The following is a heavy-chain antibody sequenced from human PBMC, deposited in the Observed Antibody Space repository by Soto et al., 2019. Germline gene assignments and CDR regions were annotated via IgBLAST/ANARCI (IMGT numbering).Heavy chain of an antibody. CDR3: AHKLTGIWFDT. CDR2: IYWDDDK. Sequence: QITLKESGPTLVKPTQPLTLTCTFSGFSLSTSGVGVGWIRQPPGKALEWLTLIYWDDDKRYSPSLKSSLTITKDTSNNHAVLRMTNMDPVDTGAYFCAHKLTGIWFDTWGQGTLFTVSS. D-gene: IGHD3-9*01. J-gene: IGHJ5*02. V-gene: IGHV2-5*02. CDR1: GFSLSTSGVG.